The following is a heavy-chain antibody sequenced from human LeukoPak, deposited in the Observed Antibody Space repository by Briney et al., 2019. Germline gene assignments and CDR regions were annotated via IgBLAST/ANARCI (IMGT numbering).Heavy chain of an antibody. V-gene: IGHV4-39*01. CDR1: GDSVSDTIYY. CDR2: IYYTGST. J-gene: IGHJ4*02. Sequence: SETLSLTCTVSGDSVSDTIYYWGWIRQPPGQGLQWIGNIYYTGSTYYNPSLRSRVTMSVDTSKNQFSLKMSSVTAADTAVYYCARLSKGRFFDYVFDFWGQGTLLTVPS. CDR3: ARLSKGRFFDYVFDF. D-gene: IGHD3-9*01.